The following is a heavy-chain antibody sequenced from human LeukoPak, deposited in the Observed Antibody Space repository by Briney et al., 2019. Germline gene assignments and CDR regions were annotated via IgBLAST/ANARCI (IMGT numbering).Heavy chain of an antibody. J-gene: IGHJ4*02. Sequence: PGRSLRLSCAASGFTLSIYCMHWVRQAPGKGLEWVAAISYDGSNIYYADSVKGRFNISRGHSKNTLYLQMNSLEPEDPAVYYFAKKFPGAVTNGPDYWGQGTLVTVSS. D-gene: IGHD4-17*01. CDR2: ISYDGSNI. V-gene: IGHV3-30*18. CDR1: GFTLSIYC. CDR3: AKKFPGAVTNGPDY.